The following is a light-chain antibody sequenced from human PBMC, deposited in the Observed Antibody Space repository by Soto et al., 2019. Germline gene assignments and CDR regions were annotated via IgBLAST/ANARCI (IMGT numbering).Light chain of an antibody. V-gene: IGKV1-27*01. J-gene: IGKJ2*01. CDR2: AAS. CDR3: QKYNSAPYT. Sequence: DIQRTQSPSSLSASVGDRGTITCRASQGIANCLAWYQQKPGRVPKLLIYAASTLQSGVPSRFSGSGSGTDVTLTISSLQPEDVAIYNCQKYNSAPYTSGQGTKLAI. CDR1: QGIANC.